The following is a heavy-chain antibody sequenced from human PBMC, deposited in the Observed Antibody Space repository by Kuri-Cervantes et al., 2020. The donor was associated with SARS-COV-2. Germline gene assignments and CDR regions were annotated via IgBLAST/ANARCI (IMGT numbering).Heavy chain of an antibody. D-gene: IGHD4-11*01. J-gene: IGHJ4*02. Sequence: ASVKVSCKASGYTFTDYYMYWVRQAPGQGLEWMGWINPNSGGTNYAQKFQGRVTMTRDTSISTAYMELSRLRSDDTAVYYCARVGIYDYSNYRPFDYWGQGTLVTVSS. V-gene: IGHV1-2*02. CDR1: GYTFTDYY. CDR3: ARVGIYDYSNYRPFDY. CDR2: INPNSGGT.